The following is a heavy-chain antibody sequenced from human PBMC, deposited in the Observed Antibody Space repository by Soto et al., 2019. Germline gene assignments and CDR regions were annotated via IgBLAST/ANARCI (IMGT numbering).Heavy chain of an antibody. CDR1: GFTFSSYE. V-gene: IGHV3-48*03. J-gene: IGHJ4*02. Sequence: GGSLRLSCAASGFTFSSYEMNWVRQAPGKGLEWVSYISSSGSTIYYADSVKGRFTISRDNAKSSVYLQMNSLRAEDTAIYYCAKGFWAVAGTRYFDYWGQGTLVTVSS. CDR3: AKGFWAVAGTRYFDY. D-gene: IGHD6-19*01. CDR2: ISSSGSTI.